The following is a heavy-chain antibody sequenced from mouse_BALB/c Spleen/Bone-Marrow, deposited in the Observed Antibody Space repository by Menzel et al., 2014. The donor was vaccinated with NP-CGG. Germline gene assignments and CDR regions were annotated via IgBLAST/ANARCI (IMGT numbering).Heavy chain of an antibody. D-gene: IGHD2-4*01. CDR2: IWGVGTT. V-gene: IGHV2-6-5*01. CDR1: GFSLTDYG. CDR3: AKIYYDFGGFAH. Sequence: VQRVESGPGLVAPSQSLSITCTVSGFSLTDYGVSWIRQPPGKGLEWLGVIWGVGTTYYNSALKSRLSISKDNSKSQVFLKMNSLQTDDTAIYYCAKIYYDFGGFAHWGQGTLVTVSA. J-gene: IGHJ3*01.